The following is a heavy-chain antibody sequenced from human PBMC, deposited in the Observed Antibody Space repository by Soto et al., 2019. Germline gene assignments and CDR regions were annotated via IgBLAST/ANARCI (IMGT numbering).Heavy chain of an antibody. J-gene: IGHJ4*02. V-gene: IGHV3-15*01. Sequence: EVQLVESGGGLVKPGGSRRLSCAASGFAFSNTWMSWVRQAPGKGLEWVGRIRSKTDGEITDYGAPVKGRFTISRDDSKDTLYLQMNSLTTEDTAVYYCTPDHRWEGNFDYWGQGSLVTVSS. CDR1: GFAFSNTW. CDR2: IRSKTDGEIT. D-gene: IGHD1-26*01. CDR3: TPDHRWEGNFDY.